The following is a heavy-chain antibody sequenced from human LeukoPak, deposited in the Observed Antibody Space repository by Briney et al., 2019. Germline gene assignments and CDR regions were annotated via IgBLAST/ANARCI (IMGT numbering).Heavy chain of an antibody. CDR1: GGSIRGDDYF. D-gene: IGHD3-22*01. Sequence: SETLSLTCTVSGGSIRGDDYFWNWIRQTPEKGLEWIGYIYSSGSTYYNPSVKSRVTISVGTSNNQFSLKLRSVTAADTAVYFCARSTYYYDRSAFFFPDYFDYWGQGTLVTVSS. J-gene: IGHJ4*02. CDR3: ARSTYYYDRSAFFFPDYFDY. V-gene: IGHV4-30-4*01. CDR2: IYSSGST.